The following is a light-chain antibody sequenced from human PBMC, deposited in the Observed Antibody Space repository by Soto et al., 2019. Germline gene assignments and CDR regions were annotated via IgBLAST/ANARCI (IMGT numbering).Light chain of an antibody. CDR2: GAS. CDR3: QQYGSRFT. Sequence: EIVLTQSPGTLSLSPGERATLSCRASQSVSDSSLAWYQQKPGQAPRLLIYGASSRATGIPDRFSGSGSGTDFTLTISRLEPEDFAVYYCQQYGSRFTFGPGTKVVS. J-gene: IGKJ3*01. V-gene: IGKV3-20*01. CDR1: QSVSDSS.